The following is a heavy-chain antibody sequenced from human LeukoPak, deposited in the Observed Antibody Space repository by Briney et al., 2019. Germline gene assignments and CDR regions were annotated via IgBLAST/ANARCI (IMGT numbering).Heavy chain of an antibody. CDR2: INSGGGT. CDR3: ARVPYDSSGYGVFDY. Sequence: QSGGSLRLSCAASELTVSNNYMSWVRQAPGKGLEWVSVINSGGGTYYADSVKGGFIISRDNSKNTVYFQMNSLRAEDTAVYYCARVPYDSSGYGVFDYWGQGTLVTVSS. J-gene: IGHJ4*02. CDR1: ELTVSNNY. V-gene: IGHV3-66*01. D-gene: IGHD3-22*01.